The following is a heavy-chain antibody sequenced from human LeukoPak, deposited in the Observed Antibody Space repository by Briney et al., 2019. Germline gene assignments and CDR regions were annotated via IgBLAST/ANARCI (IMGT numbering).Heavy chain of an antibody. D-gene: IGHD5-12*01. J-gene: IGHJ4*02. CDR1: GFTFSSYS. CDR3: TQRGYSGYALGY. Sequence: GGSLRLSCAAPGFTFSSYSMNWVRQASGKGLEWVGRIRSKANSYATAYAASVKGRFTISRDDSKNTAYLQMNSLKTEDTAVYYCTQRGYSGYALGYWGQGTLVTVSS. V-gene: IGHV3-73*01. CDR2: IRSKANSYAT.